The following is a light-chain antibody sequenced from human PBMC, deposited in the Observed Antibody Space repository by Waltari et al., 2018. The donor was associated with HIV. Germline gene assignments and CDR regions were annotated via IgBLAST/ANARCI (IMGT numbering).Light chain of an antibody. CDR2: QDS. J-gene: IGLJ2*01. Sequence: SYELTQPPSVSVSPGQTASITCSGDKLGDKYASWYQQKPGQSPVMVIYQDSERPSGIPERFSGSNSGNTATLTISGTQAMEEADYYCQAWDNSTAVFGGGTKLTVL. CDR3: QAWDNSTAV. CDR1: KLGDKY. V-gene: IGLV3-1*01.